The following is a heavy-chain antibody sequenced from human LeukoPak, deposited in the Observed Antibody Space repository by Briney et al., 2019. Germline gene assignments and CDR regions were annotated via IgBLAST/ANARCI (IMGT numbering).Heavy chain of an antibody. D-gene: IGHD3-3*01. CDR2: IYYSGST. J-gene: IGHJ4*02. V-gene: IGHV4-59*01. CDR1: GGSISSYY. CDR3: ARSEHDFWSGYYTVDY. Sequence: KPSETLSLTCTVSGGSISSYYWSWIRQPPGKGLEWIGYIYYSGSTNYNPSLKSRVTISVDTSKNQFSLKPSSVTAADTAVYYCARSEHDFWSGYYTVDYWGQGTLVTVSS.